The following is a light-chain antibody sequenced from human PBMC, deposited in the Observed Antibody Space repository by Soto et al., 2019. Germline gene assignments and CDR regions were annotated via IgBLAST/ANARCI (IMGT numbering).Light chain of an antibody. J-gene: IGKJ1*01. V-gene: IGKV1-5*01. CDR1: QSISSY. Sequence: IQMAQSPSSLSASVGDRGTITCRASQSISSYLNWYQQKPGKAPKLLIYDASTLESGVPSRFSGSRSGTEFTLTISSLQPDDFATYYCQQYNSYSWTFGQGTKVDIK. CDR2: DAS. CDR3: QQYNSYSWT.